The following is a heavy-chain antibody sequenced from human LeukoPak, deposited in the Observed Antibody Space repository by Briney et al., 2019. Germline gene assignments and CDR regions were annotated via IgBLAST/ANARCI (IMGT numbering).Heavy chain of an antibody. J-gene: IGHJ4*02. V-gene: IGHV4-59*01. CDR1: GGSISSYY. CDR3: ARGVYIAAAQYGY. D-gene: IGHD6-13*01. Sequence: SETLSLTWTVSGGSISSYYWSWIRQHPGKGLEWVGYIYYSGTTNYNPSLKRRVTISVDTSKNQFSLKLSSVTAADTAVYYCARGVYIAAAQYGYWGQGTLVTVSS. CDR2: IYYSGTT.